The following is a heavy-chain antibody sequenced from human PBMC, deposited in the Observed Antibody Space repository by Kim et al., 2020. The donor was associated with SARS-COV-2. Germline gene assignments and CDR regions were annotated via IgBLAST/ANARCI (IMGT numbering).Heavy chain of an antibody. D-gene: IGHD3-9*01. J-gene: IGHJ4*02. CDR3: ARGVRYFDWLSTKDEYYFDY. Sequence: FTISRDNAKNSLYLQMNSLRAEDTAVYYCARGVRYFDWLSTKDEYYFDYWGQGTLVTVSS. V-gene: IGHV3-11*04.